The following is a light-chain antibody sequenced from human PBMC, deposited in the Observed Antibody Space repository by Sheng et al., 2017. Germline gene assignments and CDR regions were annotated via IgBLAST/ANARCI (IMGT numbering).Light chain of an antibody. CDR1: QNIYSW. Sequence: DIQMTQSPSTLSASVGDRVTITCRASQNIYSWLAWYQQKPGKAPKLLIFKASTLESGVPSRFSGSGSGTEFTLTISSLQPDDFATYYCQQYNSYSPWTFGQGTKVEIK. CDR2: KAS. CDR3: QQYNSYSPWT. V-gene: IGKV1-5*03. J-gene: IGKJ1*01.